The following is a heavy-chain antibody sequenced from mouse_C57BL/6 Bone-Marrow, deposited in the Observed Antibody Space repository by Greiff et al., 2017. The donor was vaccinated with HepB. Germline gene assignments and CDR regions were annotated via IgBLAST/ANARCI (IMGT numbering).Heavy chain of an antibody. D-gene: IGHD5-2*01. CDR2: IDPSDSYT. CDR3: AREEYDYFDY. V-gene: IGHV1-50*01. CDR1: GYTFTSYW. Sequence: QVQLKQPGAELVKPGASVKLSCKASGYTFTSYWMQWVKQRPGQGLEWIGEIDPSDSYTNYNQKFKGKATLTVDTSSSTAYMQLSSLTSEDSAVYYCAREEYDYFDYWGQGTTLTVSS. J-gene: IGHJ2*01.